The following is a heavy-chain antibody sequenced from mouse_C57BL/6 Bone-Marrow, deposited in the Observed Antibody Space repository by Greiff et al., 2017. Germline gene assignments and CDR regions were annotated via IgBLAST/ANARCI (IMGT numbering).Heavy chain of an antibody. CDR3: AMSYYYGSSWYFGG. D-gene: IGHD1-1*01. CDR1: VYTFTSYW. J-gene: IGHJ1*03. CDR2: IHPSDSDT. Sequence: QVQLQQPGAELVKPGASVKVSCKASVYTFTSYWMHWVKQRPGPGLEWIGRIHPSDSDTNYNQKFKGKDTLTVDKSSSTAYVQLSSLTSGDYAVYYCAMSYYYGSSWYFGGWGTGTTVTVYS. V-gene: IGHV1-74*01.